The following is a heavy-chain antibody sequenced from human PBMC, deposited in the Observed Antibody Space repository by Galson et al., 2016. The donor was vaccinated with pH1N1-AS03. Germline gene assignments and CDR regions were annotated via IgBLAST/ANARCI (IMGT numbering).Heavy chain of an antibody. CDR2: VIPTLGIY. V-gene: IGHV1-69*10. Sequence: KVSCKASGDTFSNYALSWVRQAPGQGLDWMGGVIPTLGIYKHAHSLKGRFTVSRDNAKNSLFLQMNSLIADEDTAVYYCVTDGTFGSTVEHWGQGTLVTVSS. D-gene: IGHD2-2*01. CDR1: GDTFSNYA. J-gene: IGHJ4*02. CDR3: VTDGTFGSTVEH.